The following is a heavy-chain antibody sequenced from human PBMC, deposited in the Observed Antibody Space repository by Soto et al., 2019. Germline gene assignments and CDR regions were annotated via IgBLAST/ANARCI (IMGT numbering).Heavy chain of an antibody. V-gene: IGHV4-34*01. CDR2: VNPGGIT. Sequence: SETLSLTCAVYGGSLSGYYWTWIRQPPGKGLEWIGEVNPGGITNYSPSVKSRLKISLDTSKKEVSLEMTSVTAADTAVYYCERVVIKMAIQSFDSWGPGTLVTVSS. CDR1: GGSLSGYY. J-gene: IGHJ4*02. CDR3: ERVVIKMAIQSFDS.